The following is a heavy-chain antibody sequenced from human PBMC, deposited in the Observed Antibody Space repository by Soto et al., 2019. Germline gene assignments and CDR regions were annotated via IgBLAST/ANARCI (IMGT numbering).Heavy chain of an antibody. CDR2: MSFDGSNK. J-gene: IGHJ4*02. CDR3: ARASGTYFMFPDY. D-gene: IGHD1-26*01. V-gene: IGHV3-30-3*01. CDR1: GFTFSSYA. Sequence: GGSLRLSCTASGFTFSSYALHWVRQAPGKGLEWVAVMSFDGSNKYYADSVKGRFTLSRDNSKNTLYLQMNSLRAEDTASYYCARASGTYFMFPDYWGQGTLVTVSS.